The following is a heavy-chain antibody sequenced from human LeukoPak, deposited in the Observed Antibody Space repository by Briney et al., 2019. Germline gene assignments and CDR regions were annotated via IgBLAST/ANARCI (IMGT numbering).Heavy chain of an antibody. D-gene: IGHD2-2*01. J-gene: IGHJ4*02. CDR3: AHRKATSWAHDY. CDR1: GFTVSSSY. V-gene: IGHV3-53*01. Sequence: GGSLRLSCAASGFTVSSSYMSWVRQAPGKGLEWVSVIYSGGSGSTYYADSVKGRFTISRDNSKNTLNLQMNSLRAEDTGVYYCAHRKATSWAHDYWGQGTLVTVSS. CDR2: IYSGGSGST.